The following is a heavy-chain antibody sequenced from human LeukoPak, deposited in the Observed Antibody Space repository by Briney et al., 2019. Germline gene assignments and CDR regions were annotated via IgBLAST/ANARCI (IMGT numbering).Heavy chain of an antibody. V-gene: IGHV3-9*01. Sequence: GGSLRLSCAASGLTFDDYAMHWVRQAPGKGLEWVSGISWNSGSIGYADSVKGRFTISRDNAKNSLYLQMNGLRVEDTAVYYCVREGYFVFDFWGQGALVTVSS. J-gene: IGHJ4*02. CDR1: GLTFDDYA. CDR2: ISWNSGSI. D-gene: IGHD2-21*01. CDR3: VREGYFVFDF.